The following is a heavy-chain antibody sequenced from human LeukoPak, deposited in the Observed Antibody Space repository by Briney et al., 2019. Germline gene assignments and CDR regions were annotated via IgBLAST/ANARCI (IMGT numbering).Heavy chain of an antibody. J-gene: IGHJ4*02. Sequence: SETLSLTCTVSGGSISSSSCYWGWIRQPPGKGLEWIGSIYYSGSTNYNPSLKSRVTISVDTSKNQFSLKLSSVTAADTAVYYCARDGYDSSGYYFDYWGQGTLVTVSS. CDR3: ARDGYDSSGYYFDY. V-gene: IGHV4-39*07. D-gene: IGHD3-22*01. CDR1: GGSISSSSCY. CDR2: IYYSGST.